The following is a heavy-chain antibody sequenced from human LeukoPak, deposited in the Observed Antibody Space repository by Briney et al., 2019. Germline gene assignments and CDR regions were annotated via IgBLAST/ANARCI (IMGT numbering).Heavy chain of an antibody. Sequence: GPSLSPACAAAGFTFSIYGIRSVRQAPGKGLEWEAFISNVGRKKYYADAAKGRFTISRDNSKNTLYLQMNSLRPEDTAVFYCAKPPGYSSGWPSDAFDIWGQGTMVTVSS. V-gene: IGHV3-30*18. CDR3: AKPPGYSSGWPSDAFDI. CDR1: GFTFSIYG. CDR2: ISNVGRKK. D-gene: IGHD6-19*01. J-gene: IGHJ3*02.